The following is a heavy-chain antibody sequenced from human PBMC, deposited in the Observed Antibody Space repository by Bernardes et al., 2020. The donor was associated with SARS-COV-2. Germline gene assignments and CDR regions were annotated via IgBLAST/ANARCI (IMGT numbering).Heavy chain of an antibody. J-gene: IGHJ4*02. CDR1: GLIFSNYW. CDR3: ARGGYEPFDY. Sequence: GVSLRLSCAASGLIFSNYWMHWVRQVPGEGLVWVSRIDTDGSSTSYADSVKGRFTISRDNAKNTLYLQMNSLRVEDTAVYYCARGGYEPFDYWGQGTLVTVSS. V-gene: IGHV3-74*01. D-gene: IGHD5-12*01. CDR2: IDTDGSST.